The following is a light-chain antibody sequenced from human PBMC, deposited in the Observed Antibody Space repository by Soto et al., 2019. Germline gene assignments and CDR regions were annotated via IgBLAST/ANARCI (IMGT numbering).Light chain of an antibody. CDR3: QHRSNWPPIT. CDR2: DAS. CDR1: QSVSSY. V-gene: IGKV3-11*01. J-gene: IGKJ5*01. Sequence: EILLTQSPATLSLSPGERATLSCRASQSVSSYLLWYQQRPGQAPRLLIYDASNRATGIPARFRGSGSGTDFTLTISSLEPEDFAVYYCQHRSNWPPITFGQGTRLEIK.